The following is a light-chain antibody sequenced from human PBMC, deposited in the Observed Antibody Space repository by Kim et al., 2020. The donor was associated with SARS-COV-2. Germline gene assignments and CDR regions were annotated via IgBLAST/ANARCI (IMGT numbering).Light chain of an antibody. CDR3: QQYSSSPAT. CDR1: QSVSSNY. Sequence: SPRKRATLSCKASQSVSSNYLAWYQHKPGQAPRLLIYGASSRATGIPDRFSGSGSGTDFTLTITRLEPEDFAVFYCQQYSSSPATFGQGTKVDIK. V-gene: IGKV3-20*01. CDR2: GAS. J-gene: IGKJ1*01.